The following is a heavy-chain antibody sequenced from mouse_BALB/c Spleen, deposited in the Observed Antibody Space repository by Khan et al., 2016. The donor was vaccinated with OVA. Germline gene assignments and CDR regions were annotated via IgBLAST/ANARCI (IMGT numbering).Heavy chain of an antibody. V-gene: IGHV1-7*01. D-gene: IGHD2-1*01. CDR1: GYTFTSYW. CDR3: ARRGLDGIFAY. Sequence: VQLVESGAELAKPGASVKMSCKVSGYTFTSYWMHWVKQRPGQGLEWIGYINPSTGYTEYNQKLRDKATLTTDKSSSTVFMQLSSLTSEDSASYYCARRGLDGIFAYWGQGTLVTVSA. CDR2: INPSTGYT. J-gene: IGHJ3*01.